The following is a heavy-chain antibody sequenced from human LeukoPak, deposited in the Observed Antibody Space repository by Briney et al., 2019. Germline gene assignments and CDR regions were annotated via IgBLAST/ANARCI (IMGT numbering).Heavy chain of an antibody. J-gene: IGHJ4*02. CDR3: ARRTGSHYGPFDY. CDR1: GYPFTSYD. V-gene: IGHV1-8*01. CDR2: MNSNSDNA. Sequence: ASVKVSCKASGYPFTSYDINWVRQATGQGLEWMGWMNSNSDNAGYTEKFQGRVTITRNTSISTVYMELSSLRSEDTAVYFCARRTGSHYGPFDYWGQGTLVTVSS. D-gene: IGHD1-26*01.